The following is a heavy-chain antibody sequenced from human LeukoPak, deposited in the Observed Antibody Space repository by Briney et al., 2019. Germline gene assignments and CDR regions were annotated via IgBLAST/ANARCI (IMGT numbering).Heavy chain of an antibody. CDR2: INAGNGNT. V-gene: IGHV1-3*01. CDR1: GYTFTSYA. Sequence: ASVEVSCKASGYTFTSYAMHWVRQAPGQRLEWMGWINAGNGNTKYSQKFQGRVTMTEDTSTDTAYMELSSLRSEDTAVYYCATVRGSSSSGLVWYFDYWGQGTLVTVSS. D-gene: IGHD6-6*01. CDR3: ATVRGSSSSGLVWYFDY. J-gene: IGHJ4*02.